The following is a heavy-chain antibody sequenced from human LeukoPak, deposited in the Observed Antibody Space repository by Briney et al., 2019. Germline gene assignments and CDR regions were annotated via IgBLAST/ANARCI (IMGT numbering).Heavy chain of an antibody. CDR2: ISAYNSNT. CDR1: GYTFTRYG. J-gene: IGHJ3*02. CDR3: ASALIAYCGGDCYSGLAFDI. D-gene: IGHD2-21*02. Sequence: ASVKVSCKASGYTFTRYGISWVRQAPEQGLEWMGWISAYNSNTNYAQKLQGRVTMTTDTSTSTAYMELRSLRSDDTAVYYCASALIAYCGGDCYSGLAFDIWGQGTMVTVSS. V-gene: IGHV1-18*01.